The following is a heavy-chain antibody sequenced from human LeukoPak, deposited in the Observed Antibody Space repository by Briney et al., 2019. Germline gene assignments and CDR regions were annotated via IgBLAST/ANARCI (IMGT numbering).Heavy chain of an antibody. CDR2: IYYSGST. CDR1: GGSISSYY. J-gene: IGHJ4*02. V-gene: IGHV4-59*01. CDR3: ARGGYSGYDYVLPYDY. Sequence: SETLSLTCTVSGGSISSYYWSWIRQPPGKGLEWIGYIYYSGSTNYNPSLKSRVTISVDTSKNQFSLKLSSVTAADTAVYYCARGGYSGYDYVLPYDYWGQGTLATVSS. D-gene: IGHD5-12*01.